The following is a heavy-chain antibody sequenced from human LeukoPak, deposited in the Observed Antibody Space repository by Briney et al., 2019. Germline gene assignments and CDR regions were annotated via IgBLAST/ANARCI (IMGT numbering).Heavy chain of an antibody. D-gene: IGHD3-3*01. CDR2: IYYSGST. J-gene: IGHJ4*02. V-gene: IGHV4-61*05. Sequence: SETLSLTCTVSGGSISSSSYYWGWIRQPPGKGLEWIGYIYYSGSTNYNPSLKSRVTISVDTSKNQFSLKLSSVTAADTAVYYCARGVNTRDDFWSGYYPPGVYYFDYWGQGTLVTVSS. CDR1: GGSISSSSYY. CDR3: ARGVNTRDDFWSGYYPPGVYYFDY.